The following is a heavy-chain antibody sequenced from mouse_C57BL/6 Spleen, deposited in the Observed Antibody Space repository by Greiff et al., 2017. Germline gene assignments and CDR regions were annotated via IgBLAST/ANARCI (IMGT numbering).Heavy chain of an antibody. Sequence: EVQLQQSGPELVKPGASVKISCKASGYTFTNYYMNWVKQSHGKSLEWIGDINPNNGGTSYNQKFKGKATLTVDKSSSTAYMELRSLTSEDSAVYYCARWGYGKGEFDYWGQGTTLTVSS. CDR1: GYTFTNYY. J-gene: IGHJ2*01. CDR3: ARWGYGKGEFDY. D-gene: IGHD2-10*02. CDR2: INPNNGGT. V-gene: IGHV1-26*01.